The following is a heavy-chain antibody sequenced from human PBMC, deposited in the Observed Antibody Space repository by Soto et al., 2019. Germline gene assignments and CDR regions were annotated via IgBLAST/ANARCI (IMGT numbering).Heavy chain of an antibody. V-gene: IGHV1-18*01. CDR2: ISPYSGNT. Sequence: QVQLVQSGDEVRKPGSSVKVSCKASGYIFVNYGIAWVRQAPGQGLEWMGWISPYSGNTHYASKVQGRLTMTTDTSRSTAYKVLGSLSADDAVVYYCAMVDNYVTPPPQDVWGQGTTVTVSS. CDR1: GYIFVNYG. CDR3: AMVDNYVTPPPQDV. D-gene: IGHD4-4*01. J-gene: IGHJ6*02.